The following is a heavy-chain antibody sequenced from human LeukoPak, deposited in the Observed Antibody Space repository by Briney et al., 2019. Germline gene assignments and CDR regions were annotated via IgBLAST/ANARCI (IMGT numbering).Heavy chain of an antibody. D-gene: IGHD3-3*01. J-gene: IGHJ4*02. Sequence: PTGGSLRLXCAASGFTFSNYWMSWVRQAPGKGLEWVANIKQDGSEKYYVDSVKGRFTVSRDNAKNSLYLQMNSLRAEDTAVYYCARLYDFWSGYYRDYWGQGTLVTVSS. CDR2: IKQDGSEK. CDR1: GFTFSNYW. CDR3: ARLYDFWSGYYRDY. V-gene: IGHV3-7*01.